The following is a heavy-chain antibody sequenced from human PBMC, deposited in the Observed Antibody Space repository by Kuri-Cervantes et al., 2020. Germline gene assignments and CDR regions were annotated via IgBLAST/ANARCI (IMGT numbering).Heavy chain of an antibody. V-gene: IGHV1-2*02. CDR2: INPNSGGT. Sequence: ASVKVSCKASEYTLTGYYMHWVRQAPGQGLEWMGWINPNSGGTKYAQKFQGRVTMTRDTSITTAYMELSRLRSDDTAVYYCARGEPRSSIPFDIWGQGTMVTVSS. J-gene: IGHJ3*02. CDR1: EYTLTGYY. D-gene: IGHD6-6*01. CDR3: ARGEPRSSIPFDI.